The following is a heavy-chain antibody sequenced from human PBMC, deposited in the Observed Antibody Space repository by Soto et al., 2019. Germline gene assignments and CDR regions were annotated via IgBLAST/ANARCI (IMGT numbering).Heavy chain of an antibody. V-gene: IGHV3-23*01. CDR1: GFSFRSYA. CDR2: LSGSGGST. D-gene: IGHD5-12*01. CDR3: TKDMGDGYNIYYYYGMDV. Sequence: GGSLRLSCVASGFSFRSYAMSWVRQAPGKGLEWVSTLSGSGGSTHYADSVKGRFTISRDNSKNTLYLQMNSLRAEDTAVYHCTKDMGDGYNIYYYYGMDVWGQGTMVTVSS. J-gene: IGHJ6*02.